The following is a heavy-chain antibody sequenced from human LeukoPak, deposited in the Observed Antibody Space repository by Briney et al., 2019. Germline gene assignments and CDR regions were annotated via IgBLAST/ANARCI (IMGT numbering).Heavy chain of an antibody. V-gene: IGHV5-51*01. CDR2: IYPGDSDT. CDR1: GYSFTRYW. D-gene: IGHD3-22*01. CDR3: ARTNHYDSSGYYSGLGAFDI. J-gene: IGHJ3*02. Sequence: GESLKISCKGSGYSFTRYWIGWVRQMPGKGLEWMGIIYPGDSDTRYSPSFQGQVTISADKSISTAYLQWSSLKASDTAMYYCARTNHYDSSGYYSGLGAFDIWGQGTMVTVSS.